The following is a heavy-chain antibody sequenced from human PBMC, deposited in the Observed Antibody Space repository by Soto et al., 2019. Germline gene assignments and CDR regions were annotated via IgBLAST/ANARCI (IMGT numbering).Heavy chain of an antibody. J-gene: IGHJ6*02. CDR3: AREGGYYGSGSYPYYYYGMDV. D-gene: IGHD3-10*01. V-gene: IGHV3-21*01. Sequence: PGGSLRLSGAASGFTFSSSSMNWVRQAPGKGLEWVSSISSSSSYIYYADSVKGRFTISRDNAKNSLYLQMNSLRAEDTAVYYCAREGGYYGSGSYPYYYYGMDVWGQGTTVTVS. CDR2: ISSSSSYI. CDR1: GFTFSSSS.